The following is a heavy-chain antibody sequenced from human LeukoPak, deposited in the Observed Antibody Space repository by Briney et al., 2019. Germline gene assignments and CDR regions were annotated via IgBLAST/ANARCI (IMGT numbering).Heavy chain of an antibody. J-gene: IGHJ4*02. CDR2: INHSGST. Sequence: SETLSLTCIVSGASIKSHYWSWIRQPPGKGLEWIGEINHSGSTNYNPSLKSRVTISVDTSKNQFSLKLSSVTAADTAVYYCARGRYDSSGYLDYWGQGTLVTVSS. V-gene: IGHV4-34*01. CDR3: ARGRYDSSGYLDY. CDR1: GASIKSHY. D-gene: IGHD3-22*01.